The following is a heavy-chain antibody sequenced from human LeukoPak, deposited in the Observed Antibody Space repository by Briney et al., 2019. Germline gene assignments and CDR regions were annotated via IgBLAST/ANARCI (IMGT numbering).Heavy chain of an antibody. Sequence: SETLSLTCAVYGGSFSSYYWSWIRQPPGKGLEWIGEINHSGSTNYNPSLKSRVTISVDTSKNQFSLKLSSVTAADTAVYYCARGEEQWLVPFDYWGQGTLVTVSS. CDR1: GGSFSSYY. J-gene: IGHJ4*02. D-gene: IGHD6-19*01. CDR2: INHSGST. V-gene: IGHV4-34*01. CDR3: ARGEEQWLVPFDY.